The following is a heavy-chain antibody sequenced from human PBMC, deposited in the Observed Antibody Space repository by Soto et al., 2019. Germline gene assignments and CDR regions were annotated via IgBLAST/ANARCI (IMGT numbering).Heavy chain of an antibody. Sequence: QVQLVQYGAEEKKPGASVKVSCMASRYTFSSSAIHWVRQAPGQGVEWMGWINAGNGNTKYSQKFQGRVTITRDTSASTAYMELNSLRSEDTAVYYCARVDGTYWGQGTLVTVSS. J-gene: IGHJ4*02. D-gene: IGHD1-26*01. CDR3: ARVDGTY. CDR2: INAGNGNT. CDR1: RYTFSSSA. V-gene: IGHV1-3*05.